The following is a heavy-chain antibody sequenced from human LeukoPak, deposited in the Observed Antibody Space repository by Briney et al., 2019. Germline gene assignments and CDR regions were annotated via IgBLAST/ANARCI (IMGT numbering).Heavy chain of an antibody. J-gene: IGHJ3*02. CDR1: GGSISSYY. Sequence: PSETLSLTCTVSGGSISSYYWSWIRQPPGKGLEWIGYIYYSGSTNYNPSLKSRVTISVDTSKNQFSLKLSSVTAADTAVYYCAGHAPMIVVVDAFDIWGQGTMVTVSS. D-gene: IGHD3-22*01. CDR3: AGHAPMIVVVDAFDI. V-gene: IGHV4-59*08. CDR2: IYYSGST.